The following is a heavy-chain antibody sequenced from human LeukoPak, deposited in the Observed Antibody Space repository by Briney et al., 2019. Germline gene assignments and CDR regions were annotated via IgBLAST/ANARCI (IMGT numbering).Heavy chain of an antibody. CDR2: IKQDGSEK. D-gene: IGHD3-22*01. CDR1: GFTFSSYW. V-gene: IGHV3-7*01. Sequence: SGGSLRLSCAASGFTFSSYWMSWVRQAPGKGLEWVANIKQDGSEKYYVDSVKGRFTISRDNAKNSLYLQMNSLRAEDTAVYYCARGSRIYYDSSGYYYAYWGQGTLVTVSS. J-gene: IGHJ4*02. CDR3: ARGSRIYYDSSGYYYAY.